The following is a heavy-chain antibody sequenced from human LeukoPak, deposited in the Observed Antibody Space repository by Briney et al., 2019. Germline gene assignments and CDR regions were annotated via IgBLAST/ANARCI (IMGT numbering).Heavy chain of an antibody. Sequence: PSETLSLTCAVYGGSFSGYYWSWIHQPPGKGLEWIGEINHSGSTNYNPSLKSRVTISVDTSKNQFSLKLSSVTAADTAVYYCARGPNYDFWSGYRAHAIDYWGQGTLVTVSS. J-gene: IGHJ4*02. CDR3: ARGPNYDFWSGYRAHAIDY. CDR2: INHSGST. V-gene: IGHV4-34*01. D-gene: IGHD3-3*01. CDR1: GGSFSGYY.